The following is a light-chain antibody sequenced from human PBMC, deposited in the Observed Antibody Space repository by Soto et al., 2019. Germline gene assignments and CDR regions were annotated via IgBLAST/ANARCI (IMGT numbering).Light chain of an antibody. CDR1: QSVSNNY. CDR3: QHYVNSPLT. J-gene: IGKJ1*01. CDR2: GAS. Sequence: PGERATLSCRASQSVSNNYLAWYQQKPGQAPKLLIYGASIRATGVPDRFSGCGSGTDFSLTINRLEPEDFAVYFCQHYVNSPLTFGQGTKVEVK. V-gene: IGKV3-20*01.